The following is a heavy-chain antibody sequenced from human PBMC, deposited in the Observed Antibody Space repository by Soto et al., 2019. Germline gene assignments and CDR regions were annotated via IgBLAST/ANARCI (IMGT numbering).Heavy chain of an antibody. CDR2: IKQDGSEK. V-gene: IGHV3-7*01. D-gene: IGHD6-13*01. Sequence: EVQLVESGGGLVQPGGSLRLSCAASGFTFSSYWMSWVRQAPGKGLEWVANIKQDGSEKYYVDSVKGRFTISRDNAKNSLYLQMNSLRAEDMAVYYCARPRTGSWYSYAFDIWGQGTMVTVSS. J-gene: IGHJ3*02. CDR1: GFTFSSYW. CDR3: ARPRTGSWYSYAFDI.